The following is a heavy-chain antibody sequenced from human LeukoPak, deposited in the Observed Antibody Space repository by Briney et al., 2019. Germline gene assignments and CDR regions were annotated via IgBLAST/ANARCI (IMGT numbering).Heavy chain of an antibody. J-gene: IGHJ5*02. V-gene: IGHV1-18*01. CDR3: ARENPRITTFPDRRGGWFDP. CDR2: ISAYNGNT. D-gene: IGHD3-3*01. Sequence: ASVKVSCKASGYTFTSYGISWVRQAPGQGLEWMGWISAYNGNTNYAQELQGRVTMTTGTSTSTAYMELRSLRSDDTAVYYCARENPRITTFPDRRGGWFDPWGQGTLVTVSS. CDR1: GYTFTSYG.